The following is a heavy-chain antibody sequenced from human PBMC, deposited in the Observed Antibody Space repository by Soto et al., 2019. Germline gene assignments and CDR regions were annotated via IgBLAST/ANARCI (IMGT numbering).Heavy chain of an antibody. J-gene: IGHJ4*02. Sequence: EVQLVESGGGLIQPGGSVRLSCAASGFIVSDSYMTWVRQAPGKGLEWVSIIYSGGNTYYADSVKGRFTISRDNSKNTLYLQMNSRRVEDTAVYYCARERGRRIDYWGQGTLVTVSS. CDR2: IYSGGNT. CDR3: ARERGRRIDY. V-gene: IGHV3-53*01. CDR1: GFIVSDSY.